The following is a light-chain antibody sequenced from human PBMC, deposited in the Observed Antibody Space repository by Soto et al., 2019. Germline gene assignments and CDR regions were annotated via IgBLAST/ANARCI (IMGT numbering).Light chain of an antibody. V-gene: IGLV2-11*01. Sequence: QSALTQPRSVSGSPGQSVTISCTGTSSDVGGYNYVSWYQQHPGKAPKVMIYDVSERPSGVPDRFSGSKSGNTASLTISGLQAEAYADYYCCSYAGSPRYVFGTGTKVTVL. CDR2: DVS. CDR1: SSDVGGYNY. J-gene: IGLJ1*01. CDR3: CSYAGSPRYV.